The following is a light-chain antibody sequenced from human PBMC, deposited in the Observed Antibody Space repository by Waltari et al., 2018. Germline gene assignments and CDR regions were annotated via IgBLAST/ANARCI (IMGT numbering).Light chain of an antibody. Sequence: EILMTQSPATLSVSPGERATLPCRASQSIASNLAWYQQRPDQPPRLLIFDASPRATGVPARFSGSGSGTEFTLTIRTLQSEDSAVYYCQQYNVWPPITFGQGTRLEIK. J-gene: IGKJ5*01. V-gene: IGKV3-15*01. CDR1: QSIASN. CDR3: QQYNVWPPIT. CDR2: DAS.